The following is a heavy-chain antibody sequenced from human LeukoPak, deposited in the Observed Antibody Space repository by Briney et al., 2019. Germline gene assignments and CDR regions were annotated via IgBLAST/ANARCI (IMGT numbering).Heavy chain of an antibody. Sequence: SETLSLTCTVSGGSISSSTYYWGWIRQPPGKGLEWIGSIYYRGNSYYNPSLKSRVTISVDTSKNHFSLKLRSVTAADTAVYYCARVCRPGYCSSTSSSFDPWGQGTLVTVSS. D-gene: IGHD2-2*01. J-gene: IGHJ5*02. CDR1: GGSISSSTYY. CDR3: ARVCRPGYCSSTSSSFDP. V-gene: IGHV4-39*07. CDR2: IYYRGNS.